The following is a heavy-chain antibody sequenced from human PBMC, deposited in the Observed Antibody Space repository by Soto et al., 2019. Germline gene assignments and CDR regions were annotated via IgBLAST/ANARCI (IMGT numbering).Heavy chain of an antibody. CDR2: ISYDGSNK. CDR1: GFTFSSYG. D-gene: IGHD6-6*01. CDR3: AKSSLQLVVYWYFDL. V-gene: IGHV3-30*18. Sequence: QVQLVESRGGVVQPGRSLRLSCAASGFTFSSYGMHWVRQAPGKGLEWVAVISYDGSNKYYADSVKGRFTISRDNSKNTLYLQMNSLRAEDTAVYYCAKSSLQLVVYWYFDLWGRGTLVTVSS. J-gene: IGHJ2*01.